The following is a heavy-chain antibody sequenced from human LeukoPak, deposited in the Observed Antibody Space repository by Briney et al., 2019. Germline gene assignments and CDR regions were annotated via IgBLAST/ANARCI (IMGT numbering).Heavy chain of an antibody. CDR1: GYTFTTHY. V-gene: IGHV1-46*01. J-gene: IGHJ4*02. D-gene: IGHD6-19*01. CDR3: ARGRPDSGWSFDY. CDR2: INPSGGTT. Sequence: ASVKVSCKASGYTFTTHYMHWVRQAPGQGLEWMGIINPSGGTTNYAQKFQGRVTMTRDTSTTTLYMELSSLRSEDTAVYYCARGRPDSGWSFDYWGQGTLVTVSS.